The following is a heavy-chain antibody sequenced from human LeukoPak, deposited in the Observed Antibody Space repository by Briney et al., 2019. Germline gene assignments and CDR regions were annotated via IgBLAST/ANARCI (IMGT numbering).Heavy chain of an antibody. CDR1: GGTFSSYA. J-gene: IGHJ4*02. CDR3: ARDLDSSWSLVIFDY. CDR2: INPNSGGI. V-gene: IGHV1-2*02. Sequence: GSSVKVSCTASGGTFSSYAISWVRPAPGQGLEWMGWINPNSGGINYAQKFQGRVTMTRDTSISTAYMELSRLRSDDTAVYYCARDLDSSWSLVIFDYWGQGTLVTVSS. D-gene: IGHD6-13*01.